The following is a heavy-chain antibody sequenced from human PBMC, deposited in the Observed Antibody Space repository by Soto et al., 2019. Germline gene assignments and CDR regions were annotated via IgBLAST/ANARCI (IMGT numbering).Heavy chain of an antibody. D-gene: IGHD3-3*01. V-gene: IGHV4-38-2*01. CDR2: IYHSGTT. CDR1: GGSIFNHYW. CDR3: ARTDHVGYYPY. Sequence: SETLSLTCAVFGGSIFNHYWWAWIRQSPGKGLVWIRSIYHSGTTYYNPSLESRVTISLDTSQSRFALMLSSVNAADSAVYYCARTDHVGYYPYLGQGTLVTVSS. J-gene: IGHJ4*02.